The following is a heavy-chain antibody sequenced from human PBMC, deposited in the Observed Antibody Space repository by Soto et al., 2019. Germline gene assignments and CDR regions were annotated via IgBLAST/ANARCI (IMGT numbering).Heavy chain of an antibody. J-gene: IGHJ4*02. CDR2: IYWDDDK. CDR1: GFSLSTSGVG. CDR3: ARRQGIVVNDY. D-gene: IGHD6-19*01. Sequence: QITLKESGPTLVKPTQTLTLTCTFSGFSLSTSGVGVGWIRQPPGKALEWLALIYWDDDKRYSPSLKSRLTITKDTSKNQVVLTMTNMDPVDTATYYGARRQGIVVNDYWGQGTLVTVSS. V-gene: IGHV2-5*02.